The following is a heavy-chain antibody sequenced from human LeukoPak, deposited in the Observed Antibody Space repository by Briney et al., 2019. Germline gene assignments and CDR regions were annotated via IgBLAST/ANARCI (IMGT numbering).Heavy chain of an antibody. Sequence: GGSLRLSCAGSGFSFSSYGMHWVRQAPGKGLEWVAFIRYDGSNKYYADSVKGRFTISRDNSKNTLYLQMNSLRAEDTAVYYCAKDPKRGYGYGPASYYMDVWGKGTTVTISS. CDR3: AKDPKRGYGYGPASYYMDV. D-gene: IGHD5-18*01. CDR1: GFSFSSYG. V-gene: IGHV3-30*02. CDR2: IRYDGSNK. J-gene: IGHJ6*03.